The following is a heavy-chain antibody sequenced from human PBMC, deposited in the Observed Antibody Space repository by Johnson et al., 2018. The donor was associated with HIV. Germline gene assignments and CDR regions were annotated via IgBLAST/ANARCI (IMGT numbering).Heavy chain of an antibody. J-gene: IGHJ3*02. CDR1: GFTFSSYA. V-gene: IGHV3-30*04. D-gene: IGHD2-15*01. Sequence: QVQLVESGGGVVQPGRSLRLSCAASGFTFSSYAMHWVRQAPGKGLEWVALISYDGSNKYYADSVKGRFTFSRDHSKNTLYLQMNSLRPEDTAVYYCATHCSGGSCYLPDAFDIWGQGTMVTVSS. CDR3: ATHCSGGSCYLPDAFDI. CDR2: ISYDGSNK.